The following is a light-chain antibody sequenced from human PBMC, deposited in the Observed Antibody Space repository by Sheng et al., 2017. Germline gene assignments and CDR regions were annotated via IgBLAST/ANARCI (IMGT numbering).Light chain of an antibody. CDR1: TSNIGTNT. Sequence: QSVLTQPPSASGTPGQRVTISCSGSTSNIGTNTVNWYQHLPGAAPKLLIFNNNQRPSGVPDRFSGSKSGTSASLAISGLQSVDEADYYCQSFDRTLTISLFGGGTKLTVL. CDR2: NNN. CDR3: QSFDRTLTISL. J-gene: IGLJ3*02. V-gene: IGLV1-44*01.